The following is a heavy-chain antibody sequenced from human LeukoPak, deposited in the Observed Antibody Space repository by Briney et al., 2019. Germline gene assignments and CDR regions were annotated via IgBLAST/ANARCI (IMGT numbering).Heavy chain of an antibody. Sequence: GESLKISCKGSGYSFTSYWIGWVRQMPGKALEWMGIIYPGDSDTRYSPSFQGQVTISVDKSISTAYLQWSSLKASDTAVYYCATGRYCSGGTCYSSLDFWGQGTLVTVSS. CDR1: GYSFTSYW. D-gene: IGHD2-15*01. CDR3: ATGRYCSGGTCYSSLDF. CDR2: IYPGDSDT. J-gene: IGHJ4*02. V-gene: IGHV5-51*01.